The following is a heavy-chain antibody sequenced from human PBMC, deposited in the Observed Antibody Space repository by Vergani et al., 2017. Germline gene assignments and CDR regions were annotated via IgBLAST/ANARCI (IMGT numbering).Heavy chain of an antibody. CDR3: AGDSGGYVWGSYEAWFDP. CDR2: IYHSGST. J-gene: IGHJ5*02. D-gene: IGHD3-16*01. Sequence: QVQLQESGPGLVKPSETLSLTCTVSGYSISSGYYWGWIRQPPGKGLEWIGSIYHSGSTYYNPSLKSRVTISVDTSKNQFSLKLSSVTAADTAVYYCAGDSGGYVWGSYEAWFDPWAREPWSPSPQ. CDR1: GYSISSGYY. V-gene: IGHV4-38-2*02.